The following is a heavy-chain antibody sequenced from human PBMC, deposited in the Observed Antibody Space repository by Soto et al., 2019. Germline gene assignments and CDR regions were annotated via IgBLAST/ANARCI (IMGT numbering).Heavy chain of an antibody. CDR1: GFSFGGYA. V-gene: IGHV3-23*01. CDR2: ISTGTDR. D-gene: IGHD5-18*01. J-gene: IGHJ4*02. CDR3: ARGYGYNLDR. Sequence: PXGSLRLSCVASGFSFGGYAMTWVRQAPGTGLEWVSTISTGTDRYYGDSVKGRFSISRDNSMDTVYLHINSLRVEDTAMYYCARGYGYNLDRWGQGTPVTVSS.